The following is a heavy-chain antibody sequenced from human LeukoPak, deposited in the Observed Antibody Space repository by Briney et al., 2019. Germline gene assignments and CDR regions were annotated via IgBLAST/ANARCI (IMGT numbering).Heavy chain of an antibody. V-gene: IGHV1-69*13. CDR1: GGTLSSYA. J-gene: IGHJ5*02. CDR2: IIPIFGTA. CDR3: ARLHDDFWSGSPWGNWFDP. Sequence: SVKVSCKASGGTLSSYAISWVRQAPGQGLEWVGGIIPIFGTANYAQKFQGRVTITADESTSTAYMELRSLRSDDTAVYYCARLHDDFWSGSPWGNWFDPWGQGTLVTVSS. D-gene: IGHD3-3*01.